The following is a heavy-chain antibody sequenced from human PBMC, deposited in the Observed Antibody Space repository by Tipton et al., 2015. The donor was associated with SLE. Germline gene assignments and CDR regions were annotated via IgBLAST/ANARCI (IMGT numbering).Heavy chain of an antibody. CDR3: ARGGAAADWFDP. V-gene: IGHV4-59*11. CDR2: IYYSGST. J-gene: IGHJ5*02. CDR1: GGSISSHY. Sequence: TLSLTCTVSGGSISSHYWSWIRQPPGKGLEWIGYIYYSGSTNYNPSLKSRVTISVDTSKNQFSLKLSSVTAADTAVYYCARGGAAADWFDPWGQGTLVTVSS. D-gene: IGHD6-13*01.